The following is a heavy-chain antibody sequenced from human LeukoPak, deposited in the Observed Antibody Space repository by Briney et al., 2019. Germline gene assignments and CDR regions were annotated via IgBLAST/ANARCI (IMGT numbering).Heavy chain of an antibody. CDR2: IYYSGST. D-gene: IGHD2-2*01. CDR1: GGSISSYY. Sequence: SETLSLTCTVSGGSISSYYWSWIRQPPGKGLEWIGYIYYSGSTNYNPSLKSRATISVDTSKNQFSLKLSSVTAADTAAYYCARDDQDAFDIWGQGTMVTVSS. CDR3: ARDDQDAFDI. V-gene: IGHV4-59*01. J-gene: IGHJ3*02.